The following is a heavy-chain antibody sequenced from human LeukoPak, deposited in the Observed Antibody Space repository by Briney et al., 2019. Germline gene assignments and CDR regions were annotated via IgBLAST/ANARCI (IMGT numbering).Heavy chain of an antibody. CDR3: ARDPNDNSGNFYPFDY. CDR2: ISHSSGTI. Sequence: PGGSLRLSCAASGFTFGSYTMNWVRQAPGKGLEWVSHISHSSGTIYYADAVKGRFTVSRDNDKNSLYLRMNSLRAEDTAVYYCARDPNDNSGNFYPFDYWGQGTLVTVSS. J-gene: IGHJ4*02. V-gene: IGHV3-48*01. CDR1: GFTFGSYT. D-gene: IGHD3-22*01.